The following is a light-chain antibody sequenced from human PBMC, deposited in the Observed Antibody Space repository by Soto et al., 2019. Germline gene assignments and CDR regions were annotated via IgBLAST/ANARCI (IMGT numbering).Light chain of an antibody. V-gene: IGKV3-15*01. Sequence: EIVMTQSPATLSVSPGERATLSCRASQSVSSSLAWYQQKPGQAPRLLIYGASTRATGIPARFSGSGSGTEFTLTISSRQSEDFAVYYCQQCNNWPRTFGQGTKV. CDR2: GAS. CDR3: QQCNNWPRT. J-gene: IGKJ1*01. CDR1: QSVSSS.